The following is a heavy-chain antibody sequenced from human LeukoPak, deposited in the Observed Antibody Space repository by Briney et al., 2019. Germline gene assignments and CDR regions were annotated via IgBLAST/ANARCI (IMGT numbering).Heavy chain of an antibody. CDR1: GVSISSSSYY. CDR2: IYYSGST. J-gene: IGHJ3*02. D-gene: IGHD3-22*01. V-gene: IGHV4-39*07. CDR3: ARDPHYYDSSGYAFDI. Sequence: SETLSHTCTVSGVSISSSSYYWGWIRQPPGKGLEWIGSIYYSGSTYYNPSLKSRVTISVDTSKNQFSLKLSSVTAADTAVYYCARDPHYYDSSGYAFDIWGQGTMVTVSS.